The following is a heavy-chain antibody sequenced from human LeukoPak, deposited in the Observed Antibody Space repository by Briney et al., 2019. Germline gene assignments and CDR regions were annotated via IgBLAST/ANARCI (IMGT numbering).Heavy chain of an antibody. CDR2: INPSGGST. CDR1: GYTLTSYY. Sequence: ASVKVSCKASGYTLTSYYMNWVRQAPGQGLEWMGIINPSGGSTSYAQKFQGRVTMTRDTSTSTVYMELSSLSSEDTAVYYCARADRSRPPYTSSWYSENIFDYWGQGTLVTVSS. D-gene: IGHD6-13*01. V-gene: IGHV1-46*01. J-gene: IGHJ4*02. CDR3: ARADRSRPPYTSSWYSENIFDY.